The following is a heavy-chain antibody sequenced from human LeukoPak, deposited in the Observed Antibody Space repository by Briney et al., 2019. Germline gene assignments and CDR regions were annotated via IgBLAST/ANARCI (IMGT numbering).Heavy chain of an antibody. D-gene: IGHD3-16*01. Sequence: PSETLSLTCTVSGGSISSYYWSWIRQPPGEGLEWIGYIYYSGSTNYNPSLKSRVTISVDTSKNQFSLKLSSVTAADTAVYYCARGGGHRGALYYYYGMDVWGQGTTVTVSS. V-gene: IGHV4-59*01. J-gene: IGHJ6*02. CDR1: GGSISSYY. CDR3: ARGGGHRGALYYYYGMDV. CDR2: IYYSGST.